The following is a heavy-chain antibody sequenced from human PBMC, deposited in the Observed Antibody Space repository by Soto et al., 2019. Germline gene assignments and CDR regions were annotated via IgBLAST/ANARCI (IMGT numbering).Heavy chain of an antibody. CDR1: GGSISSYY. Sequence: SETLSLTCTVSGGSISSYYWSWIRQPPGKGLEWIGYIYYSGSTNYNPSLKSRVTISVDTSKNQFSLKLSSVTAADTAVYYCARGVAGSTIDSWGQGTLVTVSS. J-gene: IGHJ4*02. V-gene: IGHV4-59*01. CDR3: ARGVAGSTIDS. CDR2: IYYSGST.